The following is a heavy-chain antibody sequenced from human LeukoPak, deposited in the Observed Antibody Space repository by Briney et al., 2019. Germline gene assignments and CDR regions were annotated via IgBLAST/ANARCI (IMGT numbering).Heavy chain of an antibody. CDR3: AREISRFGI. V-gene: IGHV3-66*01. D-gene: IGHD3-16*01. CDR2: IYTGGTT. Sequence: GGSLRLSCAASGFSFSSYTMSWVRQAPGKGLEWVSGIYTGGTTYYTDSVKSRFTISRDNPNNTLYLQMHSLRAEDTAVYYCAREISRFGIWGQGTLVTVSS. CDR1: GFSFSSYT. J-gene: IGHJ4*02.